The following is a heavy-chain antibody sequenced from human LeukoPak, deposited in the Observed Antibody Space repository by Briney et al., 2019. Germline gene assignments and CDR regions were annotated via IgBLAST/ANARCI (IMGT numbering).Heavy chain of an antibody. Sequence: GSSVKVSCKASGGTFSSYAISWVRQAPGQGLEWMGRIIPIFGIANYAQKFQGRVTITADKSTSTAYMELSSLRSEDTAVYYCARVLRYFDWSGWFDPWGQGTLVTVSS. CDR1: GGTFSSYA. D-gene: IGHD3-9*01. V-gene: IGHV1-69*04. CDR2: IIPIFGIA. CDR3: ARVLRYFDWSGWFDP. J-gene: IGHJ5*02.